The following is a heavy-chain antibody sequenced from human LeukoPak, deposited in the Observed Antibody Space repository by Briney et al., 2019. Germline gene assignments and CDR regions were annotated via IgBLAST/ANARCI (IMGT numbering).Heavy chain of an antibody. Sequence: QSGGSLRLSCAASGFTFSNYAMNWVRQAPGKGLEWVSSISGSGGSTYYADSVKGRFTISRDNSRNTLYLQMNSLRAEDTAVYYCAKGEYQLPYLGGGDYWGQGTLVTVSS. CDR1: GFTFSNYA. CDR3: AKGEYQLPYLGGGDY. J-gene: IGHJ4*02. D-gene: IGHD2-2*02. CDR2: ISGSGGST. V-gene: IGHV3-23*01.